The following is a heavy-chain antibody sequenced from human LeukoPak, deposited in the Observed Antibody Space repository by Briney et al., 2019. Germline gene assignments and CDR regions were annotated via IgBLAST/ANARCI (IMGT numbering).Heavy chain of an antibody. D-gene: IGHD2-15*01. J-gene: IGHJ6*02. CDR3: VKDLGSAITSALALDV. Sequence: PGGSLRLSCSASGFTFSAYTMNWVRQAPGQGLEWVSYISSGSSSVYYADSVKGRFTISRDNRKNLLHLQMNSLRPDDSAVYYCVKDLGSAITSALALDVWGQGTTVTVSS. CDR1: GFTFSAYT. CDR2: ISSGSSSV. V-gene: IGHV3-48*04.